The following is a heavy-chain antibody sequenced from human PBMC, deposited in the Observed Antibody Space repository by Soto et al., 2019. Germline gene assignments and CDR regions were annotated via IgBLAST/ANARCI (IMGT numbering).Heavy chain of an antibody. D-gene: IGHD6-19*01. Sequence: QVQLVQSGAEVKKPGASVKVSCKASGYTFSSYAMHWARQAPGKRLEWMGWISSGNDNTKYSQKFQDRVTITRDTSASTAYMELSSLTFEDTAVYYCARDEGVASGNWGQGTLVTVSS. CDR3: ARDEGVASGN. V-gene: IGHV1-3*04. CDR1: GYTFSSYA. J-gene: IGHJ4*02. CDR2: ISSGNDNT.